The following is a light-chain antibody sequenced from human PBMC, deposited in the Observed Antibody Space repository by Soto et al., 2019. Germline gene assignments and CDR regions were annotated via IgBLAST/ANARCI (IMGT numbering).Light chain of an antibody. Sequence: QSVLTQPASVSGSPGQSITISCSGTISDVGRYNYVSSYQQHPGTAPKLMIYEVSNRPSGVSNRFSGSKSGDTASLTISGLQAEDEADYYCSSYTSTFTYVFGAGTRSPS. CDR3: SSYTSTFTYV. J-gene: IGLJ1*01. CDR2: EVS. CDR1: ISDVGRYNY. V-gene: IGLV2-14*01.